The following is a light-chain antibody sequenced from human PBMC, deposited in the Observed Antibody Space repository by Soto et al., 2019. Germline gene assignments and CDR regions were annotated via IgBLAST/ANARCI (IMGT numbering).Light chain of an antibody. CDR3: QQLNSYPFT. CDR2: AAS. V-gene: IGKV1-9*01. Sequence: DIQLTQSPSFLSASVGDRVTITCRASQGISSYLAWYPQKPGKAPKLLIYAASTIQSGVPSRFSGSGSGTKFPLTISSPQSEDPITYYCQQLNSYPFTGGPETKVDIQ. CDR1: QGISSY. J-gene: IGKJ3*01.